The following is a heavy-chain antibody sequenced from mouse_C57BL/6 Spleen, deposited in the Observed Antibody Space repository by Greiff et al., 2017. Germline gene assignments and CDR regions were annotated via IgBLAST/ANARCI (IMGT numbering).Heavy chain of an antibody. CDR1: GYTFTDYE. J-gene: IGHJ2*01. Sequence: QVQLKQSGAELVRPGASVTLSCKASGYTFTDYEMHWVKQTPVHGLEWIGAIDPETGGTAYNQKFKGKAILTADKSSSTAYMELRSLTSEDSAVYYCTRLDSNYDFDYWGQGTTLTVSS. V-gene: IGHV1-15*01. CDR2: IDPETGGT. D-gene: IGHD2-5*01. CDR3: TRLDSNYDFDY.